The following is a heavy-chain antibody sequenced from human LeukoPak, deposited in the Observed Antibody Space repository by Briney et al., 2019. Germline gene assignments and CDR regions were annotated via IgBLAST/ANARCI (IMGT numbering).Heavy chain of an antibody. CDR2: IYYSGST. CDR3: ASSLSRYYDSSGYFGY. D-gene: IGHD3-22*01. Sequence: SETLSLTCTVSGGSISSYYWSWIRQPPGKGLEWIGYIYYSGSTNYNPSLKSRVTISVDTSKNQFSLKLSSVTAADTAVYYCASSLSRYYDSSGYFGYWGQGTLVTVSS. J-gene: IGHJ4*02. V-gene: IGHV4-59*08. CDR1: GGSISSYY.